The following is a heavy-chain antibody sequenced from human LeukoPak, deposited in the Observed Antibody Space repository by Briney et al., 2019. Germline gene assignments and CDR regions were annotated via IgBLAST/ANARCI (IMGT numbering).Heavy chain of an antibody. J-gene: IGHJ4*02. CDR2: ISSSGSTI. CDR1: GLTFSSYE. D-gene: IGHD1-1*01. Sequence: PGGSLRLSCAASGLTFSSYEMNWVRQAPGKGLEWVSYISSSGSTIYYADSVKGRFTISRDNAKNSLYLQMNSLRAEDTALYYCARDWGTYNYYFDYWGQGTLVTVSS. CDR3: ARDWGTYNYYFDY. V-gene: IGHV3-48*03.